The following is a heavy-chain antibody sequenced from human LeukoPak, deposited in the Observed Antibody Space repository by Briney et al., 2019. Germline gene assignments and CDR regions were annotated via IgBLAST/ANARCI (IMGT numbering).Heavy chain of an antibody. CDR1: GGSISSYY. CDR3: ARRPHYDILTGRNWYFDL. Sequence: PSETLSLTCTVSGGSISSYYWSWIRQPPGKGLEWIGYIYYSGSTNYNPSLKSRVTISVDTSKNQFSLKLSSVTAADTAVYYCARRPHYDILTGRNWYFDLWGRGTLVTVSS. V-gene: IGHV4-59*08. D-gene: IGHD3-9*01. CDR2: IYYSGST. J-gene: IGHJ2*01.